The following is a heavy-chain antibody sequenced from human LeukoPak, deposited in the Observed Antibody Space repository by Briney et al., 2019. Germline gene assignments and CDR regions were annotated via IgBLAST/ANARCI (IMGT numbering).Heavy chain of an antibody. V-gene: IGHV3-15*01. CDR2: IKSKTDGGTT. D-gene: IGHD3-16*02. Sequence: GGSLRLSCAASGFTFSNAWMSWVRQAPGKGLEWVGRIKSKTDGGTTDYAAPVKGRFTTSRDDSKNTLYLQMNSLKTEDTAVYYCTTDLGYTSLFDYWGQGTLVTVSS. CDR1: GFTFSNAW. CDR3: TTDLGYTSLFDY. J-gene: IGHJ4*02.